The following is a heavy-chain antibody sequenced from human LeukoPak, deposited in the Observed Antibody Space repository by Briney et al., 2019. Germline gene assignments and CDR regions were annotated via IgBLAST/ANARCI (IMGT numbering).Heavy chain of an antibody. J-gene: IGHJ4*02. CDR3: AMGGAAAREYYFDY. CDR2: IIPIFGTA. V-gene: IGHV1-69*06. CDR1: GYTFTSYG. D-gene: IGHD6-13*01. Sequence: SVKVSCKASGYTFTSYGISWVRQAPGQGLEWMGGIIPIFGTANYAQKFQGRVTITADKSTSTAYMELSSLRSEDTAVYYCAMGGAAAREYYFDYWGQGTLVTVSS.